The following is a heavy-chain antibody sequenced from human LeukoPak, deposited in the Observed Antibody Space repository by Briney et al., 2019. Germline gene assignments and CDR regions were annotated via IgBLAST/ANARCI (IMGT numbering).Heavy chain of an antibody. CDR1: GGSISSGSYY. D-gene: IGHD6-19*01. CDR3: ARSSLAVYFNY. Sequence: PSQTLSLTCTVSGGSISSGSYYWNWIRQPAGKGLEWLGNIFTRGTTNYNASLKSRLTISLDTARNQFSLSLRSVAAADTAIYFCARSSLAVYFNYWGQGTLVTASS. CDR2: IFTRGTT. V-gene: IGHV4-61*09. J-gene: IGHJ4*02.